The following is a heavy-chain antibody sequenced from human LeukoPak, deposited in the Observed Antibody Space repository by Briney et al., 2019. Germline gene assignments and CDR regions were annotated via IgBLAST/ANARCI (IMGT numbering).Heavy chain of an antibody. CDR3: AKDRGIAGRPAFDF. V-gene: IGHV3-23*01. J-gene: IGHJ4*02. CDR2: ISGSGGST. D-gene: IGHD6-6*01. Sequence: PGGSLRLSCAASGFTFSSYEMNWVRQAPGKGLEWVSVISGSGGSTNYAESVKDRFTISRDNSKNTLYLQMNSLRAEDTAVYYCAKDRGIAGRPAFDFWGQGTLVTVSS. CDR1: GFTFSSYE.